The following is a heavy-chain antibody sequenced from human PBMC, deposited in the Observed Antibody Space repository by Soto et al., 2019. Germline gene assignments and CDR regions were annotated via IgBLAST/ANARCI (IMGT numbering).Heavy chain of an antibody. D-gene: IGHD4-17*01. Sequence: EVQLSESGGGLAQPGGSLRLSCEGSGFTFSDFAISWVRQAPGKGLEWVSVVSGNGDVTRYADSVKGRFATSRDNSKNTMFLQMNSLTAEDTAIYYCAKDGIQTVTVDYWGRGTLVTVSS. V-gene: IGHV3-23*01. CDR2: VSGNGDVT. CDR3: AKDGIQTVTVDY. CDR1: GFTFSDFA. J-gene: IGHJ4*01.